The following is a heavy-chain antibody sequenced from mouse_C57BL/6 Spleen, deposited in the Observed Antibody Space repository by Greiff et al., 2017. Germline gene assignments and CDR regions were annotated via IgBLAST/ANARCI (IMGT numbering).Heavy chain of an antibody. D-gene: IGHD2-4*01. V-gene: IGHV1-64*01. CDR1: GYTFTSYW. J-gene: IGHJ3*01. CDR2: IHPNSGST. Sequence: VQLQQPGAELVKPGASVTLSCKASGYTFTSYWMHWVKQRPGQGLEWIGMIHPNSGSTNYNEKFKSKTTMAVDKSSSTAYMQLSSLTSEDSAVYYCGRTVNDCDWLAYWGQGTLVTVAA. CDR3: GRTVNDCDWLAY.